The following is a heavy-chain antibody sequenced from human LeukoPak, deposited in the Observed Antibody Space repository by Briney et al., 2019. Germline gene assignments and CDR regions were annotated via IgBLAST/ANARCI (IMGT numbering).Heavy chain of an antibody. Sequence: GGSLRLSCAASGFTFSSYSMNWVRQAPGKGLEWVSSISSSSSYIYYADSVKGRFTISRDNAKNSLYLQMNSLRAEDTAVYYCARAKNSGSYFRQYFQHWGQGTLVTVSS. CDR1: GFTFSSYS. CDR3: ARAKNSGSYFRQYFQH. J-gene: IGHJ1*01. CDR2: ISSSSSYI. D-gene: IGHD1-26*01. V-gene: IGHV3-21*01.